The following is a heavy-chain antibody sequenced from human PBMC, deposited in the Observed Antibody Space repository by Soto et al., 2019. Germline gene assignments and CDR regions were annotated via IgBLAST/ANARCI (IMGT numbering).Heavy chain of an antibody. Sequence: VGSLRLSCAASGFTLSNYAMSWVRQAPGKGLEWVSVVSSSGGNTYYAESVKGRFTISRDNSKNTVYLQMNRLRAEDTAVYYCASRTRYYNMDVWGQGTTVTVSS. CDR1: GFTLSNYA. J-gene: IGHJ6*02. CDR2: VSSSGGNT. CDR3: ASRTRYYNMDV. V-gene: IGHV3-23*01. D-gene: IGHD2-2*01.